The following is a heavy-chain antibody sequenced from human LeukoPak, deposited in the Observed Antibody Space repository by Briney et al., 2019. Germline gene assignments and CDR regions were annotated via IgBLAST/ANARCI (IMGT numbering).Heavy chain of an antibody. CDR3: ARGGALGSSGYADI. J-gene: IGHJ3*02. D-gene: IGHD3-22*01. CDR1: GYTFTIYG. Sequence: ASVKVSCKASGYTFTIYGISWVRQAPGQGLEWMGWINGYNGNTNYTQKLQGRVTMTTDTSTSTAYMDLRSLRSDDTAVYYCARGGALGSSGYADIWGQGTMVTVSS. V-gene: IGHV1-18*01. CDR2: INGYNGNT.